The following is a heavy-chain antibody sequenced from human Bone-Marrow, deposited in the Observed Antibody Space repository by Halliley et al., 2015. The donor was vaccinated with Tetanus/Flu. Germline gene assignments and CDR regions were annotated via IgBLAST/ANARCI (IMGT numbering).Heavy chain of an antibody. CDR1: GFSFSSYA. CDR2: LFGSGGTS. V-gene: IGHV3-23*01. Sequence: SGFSFSSYAMSWVRQAPGKGLEWVSTLFGSGGTSYYADSVKGRFIISRDNSKNTLYLQMNSLRVEDTAVYYCAKDSPGAQKDWFDPWGQGTLVTVSS. CDR3: AKDSPGAQKDWFDP. J-gene: IGHJ5*02.